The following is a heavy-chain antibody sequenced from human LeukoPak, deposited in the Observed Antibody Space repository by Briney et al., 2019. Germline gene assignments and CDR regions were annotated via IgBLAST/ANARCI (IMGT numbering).Heavy chain of an antibody. V-gene: IGHV3-48*03. Sequence: GGSLRLSCAASGFTFSSYEMNWVRQAPGKGLEWVSYISSSGSTIYYADSVKGRFTISRDNAKNSLYLQMNSLRAEDTAVYYCAREIGYCSGGSCSPIDYWGQGTPVTVSS. D-gene: IGHD2-15*01. CDR3: AREIGYCSGGSCSPIDY. CDR2: ISSSGSTI. J-gene: IGHJ4*02. CDR1: GFTFSSYE.